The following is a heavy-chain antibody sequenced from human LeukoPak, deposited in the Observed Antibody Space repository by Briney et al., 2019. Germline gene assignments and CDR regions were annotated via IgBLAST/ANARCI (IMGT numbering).Heavy chain of an antibody. Sequence: GGSLRLSCAASGFTFSSYSMNWVRQAPGKGLEWVSSISSSSSYIYYADSVKGRFTISRDNAKNSLYLQMNSLRAEDTAVYYCARGHSSSSWIYQSTPYYYYCGMDVWGQGTTVTVSS. CDR2: ISSSSSYI. CDR1: GFTFSSYS. V-gene: IGHV3-21*01. CDR3: ARGHSSSSWIYQSTPYYYYCGMDV. D-gene: IGHD6-13*01. J-gene: IGHJ6*02.